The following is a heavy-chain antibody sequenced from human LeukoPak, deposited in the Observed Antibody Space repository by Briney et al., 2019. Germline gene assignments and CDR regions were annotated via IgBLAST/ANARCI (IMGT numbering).Heavy chain of an antibody. J-gene: IGHJ4*02. Sequence: PSQTLSLTRTVSGGSISSGGYYWSWIRQPPGKGLEWIGYIYHSGSTYYNPSLKSRVTISVDRSKNQFSLKLSSVTAADTAVYYCARQVYSSVDYWGQGTLVTVSS. CDR1: GGSISSGGYY. CDR3: ARQVYSSVDY. CDR2: IYHSGST. V-gene: IGHV4-30-2*01. D-gene: IGHD5-18*01.